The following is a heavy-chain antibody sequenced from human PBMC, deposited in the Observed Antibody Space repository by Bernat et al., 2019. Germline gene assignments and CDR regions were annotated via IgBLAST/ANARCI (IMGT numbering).Heavy chain of an antibody. CDR1: GFTFSSYG. CDR3: ARDGEYYDYIWGSYKVAFDI. J-gene: IGHJ3*02. CDR2: IWYDGSNK. Sequence: VQLLESGGGSLHPGGSLRLSCAASGFTFSSYGMHWVRQAPGKGLEWVAVIWYDGSNKYYADSVKGRFTISRDNSKNTLYLQMNSLRAEDTAVYYCARDGEYYDYIWGSYKVAFDIWGQGTMVTVSS. V-gene: IGHV3-33*01. D-gene: IGHD3-16*01.